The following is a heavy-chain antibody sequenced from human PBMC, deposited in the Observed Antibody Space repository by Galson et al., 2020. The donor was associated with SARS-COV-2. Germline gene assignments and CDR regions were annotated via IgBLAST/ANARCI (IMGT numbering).Heavy chain of an antibody. J-gene: IGHJ5*02. D-gene: IGHD3-10*01. CDR3: ARPMVRGTPDTLNWFDP. CDR2: IDPSDSYI. CDR1: GYSFPNYW. Sequence: HGESLKISCKGSGYSFPNYWISWVRQMPGKGLEWMGRIDPSDSYINYSPSFQGHVTISADKSINTAYLQWSSLQASDTAMYYCARPMVRGTPDTLNWFDPWGQGTLVTVSS. V-gene: IGHV5-10-1*01.